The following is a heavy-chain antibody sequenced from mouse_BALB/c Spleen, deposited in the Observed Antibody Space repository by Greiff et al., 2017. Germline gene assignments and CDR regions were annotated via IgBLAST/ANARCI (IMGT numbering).Heavy chain of an antibody. CDR2: ISSGSSTI. J-gene: IGHJ3*01. CDR3: ARGGYGNFPVAY. D-gene: IGHD2-10*02. Sequence: EVKVVESGGGLVQPGGSRKLSCAASGFTFSSFGMHWVRQAPEKGLEWVAYISSGSSTIYYADTVKGRFTISRDNPKNTLFLQMTSLRSEDTAMYYCARGGYGNFPVAYWGQGTLVTVSA. CDR1: GFTFSSFG. V-gene: IGHV5-17*02.